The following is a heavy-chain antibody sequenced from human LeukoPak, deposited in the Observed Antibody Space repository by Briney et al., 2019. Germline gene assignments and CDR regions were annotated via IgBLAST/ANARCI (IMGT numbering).Heavy chain of an antibody. CDR1: GYTFTSYG. CDR2: ISAYNGNT. J-gene: IGHJ5*02. V-gene: IGHV1-18*01. CDR3: ARVRVVHCSSTSCYLGSSRWFDP. Sequence: ASVKVSCKASGYTFTSYGISWVRQAPGQGLEWMGWISAYNGNTNYAQKLQGRVTMTTDTSTSTAYMELRSLRSDDTAVYYCARVRVVHCSSTSCYLGSSRWFDPWGQGTLVTVSS. D-gene: IGHD2-2*01.